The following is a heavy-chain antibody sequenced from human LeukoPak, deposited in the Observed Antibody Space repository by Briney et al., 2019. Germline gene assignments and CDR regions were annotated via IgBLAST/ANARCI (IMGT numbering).Heavy chain of an antibody. CDR3: ARGGDSSGSIRSAFDI. V-gene: IGHV3-74*01. CDR1: RFTFSNYW. Sequence: GGSLRLSCAASRFTFSNYWMHWVRQAPGKGLVWVSRINPDGSSTTYADSVKGRFTISRDNSKNMVCLQMNSLRAEDTAVYYCARGGDSSGSIRSAFDIWGQGTMVAVSS. CDR2: INPDGSST. J-gene: IGHJ3*02. D-gene: IGHD3-22*01.